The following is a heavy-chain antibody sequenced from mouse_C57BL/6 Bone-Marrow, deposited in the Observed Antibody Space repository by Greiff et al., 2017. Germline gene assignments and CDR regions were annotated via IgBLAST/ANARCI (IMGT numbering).Heavy chain of an antibody. V-gene: IGHV5-15*01. CDR2: ISNLAYSI. Sequence: EVKLMESGGGLVQPGGSLKLSCAASGFTFSDYGMAWVRQAPRKGPEWVAFISNLAYSIYYADTVTGRFTISRENAKNTLYLEMSSLRSEDTAMYYCARGQNWDPAWFADWGQGTLVTVSA. CDR1: GFTFSDYG. CDR3: ARGQNWDPAWFAD. D-gene: IGHD4-1*01. J-gene: IGHJ3*01.